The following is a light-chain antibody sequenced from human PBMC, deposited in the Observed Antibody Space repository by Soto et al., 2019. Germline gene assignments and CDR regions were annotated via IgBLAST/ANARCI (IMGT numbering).Light chain of an antibody. J-gene: IGKJ2*01. Sequence: DIQLTQSPSLLSASVGDRVTITCRASQGIGTSLAWYQQRPGKAPNLLIYGASTLRSGVPSRFSGSGTGTDFTLTISSLQPEDFAIYYCQQFNNYPRTFGQGTKLEIK. V-gene: IGKV1-9*01. CDR1: QGIGTS. CDR2: GAS. CDR3: QQFNNYPRT.